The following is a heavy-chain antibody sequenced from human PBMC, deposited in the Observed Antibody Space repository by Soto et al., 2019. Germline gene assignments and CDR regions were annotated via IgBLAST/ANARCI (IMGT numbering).Heavy chain of an antibody. CDR1: GDSINYYY. J-gene: IGHJ5*02. CDR2: IYYSGET. Sequence: SETLSLTCSVSGDSINYYYWIWIRQPPGKELEWIGYIYYSGETTYNPSLKSRVTMSVDTSKNQFSLHLTSVTAADTAVYFCARDVQYRWFDPWGQGIQVTVSS. D-gene: IGHD4-4*01. V-gene: IGHV4-59*01. CDR3: ARDVQYRWFDP.